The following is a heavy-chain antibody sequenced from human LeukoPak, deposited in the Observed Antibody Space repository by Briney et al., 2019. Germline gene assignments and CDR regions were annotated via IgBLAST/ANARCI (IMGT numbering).Heavy chain of an antibody. Sequence: GGSLRLSCAASGFTFTGYYMSWIRQAPGKGLEWVSYIRSSGGTINYADSVKGRFTISRDNAKNSPYLQMNSLRAEDTAVYYCAREKVFVDPDYSGQGTLVTASS. CDR2: IRSSGGTI. CDR3: AREKVFVDPDY. V-gene: IGHV3-11*01. D-gene: IGHD3/OR15-3a*01. CDR1: GFTFTGYY. J-gene: IGHJ4*02.